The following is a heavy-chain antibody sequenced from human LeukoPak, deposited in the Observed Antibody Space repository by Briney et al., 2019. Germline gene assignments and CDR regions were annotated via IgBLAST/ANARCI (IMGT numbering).Heavy chain of an antibody. V-gene: IGHV1-69*05. CDR1: GGTFSSYA. CDR2: IIPIFGTA. Sequence: SVKVSCKASGGTFSSYAISWVRQAPGQGLEWMGGIIPIFGTANYAQKFQGRVTITTDESTSTAYMELSSLRSEDTAVYYCARGQIAVAGGSVYFQHWGQGTQVTVSS. CDR3: ARGQIAVAGGSVYFQH. J-gene: IGHJ1*01. D-gene: IGHD6-19*01.